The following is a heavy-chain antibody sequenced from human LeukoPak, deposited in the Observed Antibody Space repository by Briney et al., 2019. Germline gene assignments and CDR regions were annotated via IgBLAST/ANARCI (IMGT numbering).Heavy chain of an antibody. V-gene: IGHV3-21*01. Sequence: GGSLRLSCAASGLTFSSYSMTWVRQAPGKGLEWVSSMSSGGTYIYYADSVRGRFTISRDNAKNSLYLIMNSLRAEYTAVYYCARDRPTGASRLFVVQWGQGTLVTVSS. CDR2: MSSGGTYI. CDR1: GLTFSSYS. J-gene: IGHJ4*02. CDR3: ARDRPTGASRLFVVQ. D-gene: IGHD3-3*01.